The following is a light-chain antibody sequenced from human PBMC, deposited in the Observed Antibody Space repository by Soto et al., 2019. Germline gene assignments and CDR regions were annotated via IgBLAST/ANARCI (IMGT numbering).Light chain of an antibody. J-gene: IGKJ4*01. CDR3: KPSNSYPT. CDR1: QSISSW. CDR2: KAS. Sequence: DIQMTQSPSTLSASVGDRVTITCRASQSISSWLAWYQQKPGKAPKLLIYKASSLESGVPSRFSGSGSGTEFTLTISSLQHDDFATYSCKPSNSYPTFGGGTKVEIK. V-gene: IGKV1-5*03.